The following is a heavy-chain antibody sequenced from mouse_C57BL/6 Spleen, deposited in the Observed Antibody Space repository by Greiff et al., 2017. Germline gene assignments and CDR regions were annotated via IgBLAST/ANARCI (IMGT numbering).Heavy chain of an antibody. D-gene: IGHD2-4*01. CDR1: GFTFSDYY. Sequence: EVHLVESEGGLVQPGSSMKLSCTASGFTFSDYYMAWVRQVPEKGLEWVANINYDGSSTYYLDSLKSRFIISRDNAKNILYLQMSSLKSEDTATYYCARIYYDYPHAMEYWGQGTSVTVSS. CDR2: INYDGSST. CDR3: ARIYYDYPHAMEY. J-gene: IGHJ4*01. V-gene: IGHV5-16*01.